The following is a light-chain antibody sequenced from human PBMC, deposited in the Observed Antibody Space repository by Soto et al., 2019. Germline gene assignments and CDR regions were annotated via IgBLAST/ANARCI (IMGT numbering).Light chain of an antibody. Sequence: DIQMTQSPSSLSASVGDRVTITCQASQDVTNYLNWYHQKPGSAPKLLIYDASNLETGVPSRFSGSGSGTDFTLTISSLQPEDIGTYYCQQYDNLPLTFGGGTKVEIK. V-gene: IGKV1-33*01. CDR1: QDVTNY. J-gene: IGKJ4*01. CDR3: QQYDNLPLT. CDR2: DAS.